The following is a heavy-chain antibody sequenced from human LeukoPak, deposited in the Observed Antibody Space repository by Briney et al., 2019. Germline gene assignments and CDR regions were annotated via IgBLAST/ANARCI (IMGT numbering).Heavy chain of an antibody. CDR2: INPHSGNT. CDR3: ATGEAFTGSFDF. D-gene: IGHD3-10*01. J-gene: IGHJ4*02. V-gene: IGHV1-18*01. Sequence: GASVRLSCKTSGYTFNIFAITWVRQAPGQGLEWMGWINPHSGNTNSAQKVKGRVTLTTDTSTRTAYMELRSLRSDHTAMYYCATGEAFTGSFDFWGQGTVVAVSS. CDR1: GYTFNIFA.